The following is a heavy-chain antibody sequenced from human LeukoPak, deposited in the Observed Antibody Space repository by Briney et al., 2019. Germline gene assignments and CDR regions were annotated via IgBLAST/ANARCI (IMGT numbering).Heavy chain of an antibody. J-gene: IGHJ6*03. CDR3: ARERVSIAVAGTGYYYMDV. V-gene: IGHV1-8*01. CDR2: MDPNSGNT. Sequence: ASVKVSCKASGYTFTSYDINWVRQATGQGLEWMGWMDPNSGNTGYAQKFQGRVTMTRDMSTSTVYMELSSLRSEDTAVYYCARERVSIAVAGTGYYYMDVWGKGTTVTVSS. CDR1: GYTFTSYD. D-gene: IGHD6-19*01.